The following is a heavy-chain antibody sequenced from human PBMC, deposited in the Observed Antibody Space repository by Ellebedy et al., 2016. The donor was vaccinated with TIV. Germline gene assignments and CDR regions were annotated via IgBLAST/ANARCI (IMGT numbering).Heavy chain of an antibody. Sequence: PSETLSLTCAVSDGSFSGYYWNWIRQPPGKGLEWIGEITHSGTITYNPSLKSRVSASVDRSKNQFSLKVTSVTAADTAVYYCRAGIRAPHYYVDYWGQGTLVTVSS. CDR3: RAGIRAPHYYVDY. V-gene: IGHV4-34*01. J-gene: IGHJ4*02. CDR2: ITHSGTI. CDR1: DGSFSGYY. D-gene: IGHD3-10*01.